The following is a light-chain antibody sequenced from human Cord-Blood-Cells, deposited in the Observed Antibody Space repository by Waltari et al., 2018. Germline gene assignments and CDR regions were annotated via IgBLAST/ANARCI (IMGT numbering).Light chain of an antibody. CDR1: QGISNS. Sequence: DIQMTQSPYSLSASVGDRVTITCLASQGISNSLAWYQQKPGKAPKLLLYAASRLESGVPSRFSGSGSGTDYTLTISSLQPEDFATYYCQQYYSTPYTFGQGTKLEIK. V-gene: IGKV1-NL1*01. J-gene: IGKJ2*01. CDR3: QQYYSTPYT. CDR2: AAS.